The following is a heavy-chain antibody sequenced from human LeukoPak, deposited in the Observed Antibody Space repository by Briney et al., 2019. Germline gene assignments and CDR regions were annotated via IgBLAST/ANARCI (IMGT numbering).Heavy chain of an antibody. Sequence: GGSLRLSCAASGLTFSNYWMDWVRQAPGKGLEWVANIKQDGSEKNYVDSVKGRLIISRDNAKNSLYLQMNTLRADDTAVYYCARDGFGTGSNWGQGTLVTVSS. D-gene: IGHD3-16*01. CDR3: ARDGFGTGSN. CDR1: GLTFSNYW. CDR2: IKQDGSEK. V-gene: IGHV3-7*03. J-gene: IGHJ4*02.